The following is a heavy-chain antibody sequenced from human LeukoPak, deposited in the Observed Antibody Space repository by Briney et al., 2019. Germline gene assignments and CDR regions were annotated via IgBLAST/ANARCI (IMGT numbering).Heavy chain of an antibody. V-gene: IGHV4-34*01. Sequence: SETLSLTCAVYGGSFSDYYWNWIRQPPGKGLEWIGEINHSGSTSYNPSLKSRVTISVDTSKNQFSLKVSSVTAADTAVYYCARVRGAQTFDYWGQGTLVTVSS. J-gene: IGHJ4*02. CDR2: INHSGST. D-gene: IGHD3-10*01. CDR3: ARVRGAQTFDY. CDR1: GGSFSDYY.